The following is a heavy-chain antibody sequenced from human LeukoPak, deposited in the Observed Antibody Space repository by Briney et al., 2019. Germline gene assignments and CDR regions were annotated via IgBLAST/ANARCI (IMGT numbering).Heavy chain of an antibody. CDR3: ARESLYSSDRHDAFDI. Sequence: PGGSLRLSCAASGFTFSSYSMNWVRQAPGKGLEWVSSISSSSSYIYYADSVKGRFTISRDNAKNSLYLQMNSLRAEDTAVYYCARESLYSSDRHDAFDIWGQGTMVTVSS. D-gene: IGHD6-25*01. V-gene: IGHV3-21*01. CDR1: GFTFSSYS. CDR2: ISSSSSYI. J-gene: IGHJ3*02.